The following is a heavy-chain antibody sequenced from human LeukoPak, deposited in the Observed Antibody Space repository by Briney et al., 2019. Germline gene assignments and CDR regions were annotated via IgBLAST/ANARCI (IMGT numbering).Heavy chain of an antibody. Sequence: SETLSLTCTVSGGSISSYYWSWIRQPPGKGLEWIGSIYYSGSTYYNPSLKSRVTISVDTSKNQFSLKLSSVTAADTAVYYCARHDYGDYVVSNYMDVWGKGTTVTVSS. J-gene: IGHJ6*03. D-gene: IGHD4-17*01. V-gene: IGHV4-39*01. CDR3: ARHDYGDYVVSNYMDV. CDR1: GGSISSYY. CDR2: IYYSGST.